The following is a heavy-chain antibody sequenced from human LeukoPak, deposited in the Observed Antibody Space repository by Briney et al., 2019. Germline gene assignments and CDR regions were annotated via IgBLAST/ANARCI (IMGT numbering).Heavy chain of an antibody. J-gene: IGHJ4*02. CDR1: GGSISSYY. Sequence: PSETLSLTCTVSGGSISSYYWSWIRQPPGKGLEWIGYIYYSGSTNYNPSLKSRVTISVDTSKNQFSLKLSSVTAADTAVYYCAREAHTIFGVVIFVYWGQGTLVTVSS. D-gene: IGHD3-3*01. CDR2: IYYSGST. V-gene: IGHV4-59*01. CDR3: AREAHTIFGVVIFVY.